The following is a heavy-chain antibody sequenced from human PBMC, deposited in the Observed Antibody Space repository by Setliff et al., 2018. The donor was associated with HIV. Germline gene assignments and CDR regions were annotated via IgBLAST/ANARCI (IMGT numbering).Heavy chain of an antibody. CDR2: MSTGGDIK. D-gene: IGHD1-26*01. V-gene: IGHV3-30-3*01. Sequence: GGSLRLSCAASGFTFNNYAIHWVRQAPGKGLEWVAVMSTGGDIKIYADSVKGRFTISRDNSKDTLFLQINSLRPEDTATYYCVRDPIEGYPDYFDYWGQGTLVTVSS. CDR1: GFTFNNYA. J-gene: IGHJ4*02. CDR3: VRDPIEGYPDYFDY.